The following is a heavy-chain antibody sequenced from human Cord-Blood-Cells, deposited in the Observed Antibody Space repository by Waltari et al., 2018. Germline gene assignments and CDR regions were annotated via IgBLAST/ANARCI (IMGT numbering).Heavy chain of an antibody. D-gene: IGHD3-22*01. CDR1: GYTLTELS. CDR3: ATNTPPYDSSGYYFDY. Sequence: QVQLVQSGAEVKKPGASVKVSCKVSGYTLTELSMHWVRQAPGKGLEWMGGFDPEDGETINEKKFQGRVTMTEDTSTDTAYMELSSLRSEDTAVYYCATNTPPYDSSGYYFDYWGQGTLVTVSS. CDR2: FDPEDGET. J-gene: IGHJ4*02. V-gene: IGHV1-24*01.